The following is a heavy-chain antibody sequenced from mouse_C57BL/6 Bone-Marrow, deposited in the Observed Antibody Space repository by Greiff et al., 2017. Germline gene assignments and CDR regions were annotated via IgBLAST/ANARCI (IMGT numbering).Heavy chain of an antibody. Sequence: EVQGVESGGGLVQPGGSMKLSCAASGFTFSDAWMDWVRQSPEMGLEWVAEIRNKANNHATYYAESVKGRFTISRDDSKSSVYLQMNSLRAEDTGIYYCTRHGSFYYFDYWGQGTTLTVAS. CDR2: IRNKANNHAT. D-gene: IGHD1-1*01. J-gene: IGHJ2*01. V-gene: IGHV6-6*01. CDR1: GFTFSDAW. CDR3: TRHGSFYYFDY.